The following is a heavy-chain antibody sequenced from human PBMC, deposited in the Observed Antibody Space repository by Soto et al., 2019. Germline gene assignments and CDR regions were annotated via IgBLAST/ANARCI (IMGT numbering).Heavy chain of an antibody. CDR1: GLTFSRHA. CDR2: ISESSSNT. J-gene: IGHJ5*01. V-gene: IGHV3-23*01. Sequence: EVQLLASGGGLVQPGGSLRLSCAASGLTFSRHAMAWVRQAPGKGLEWLSSISESSSNTYYADSVKGRFTISKDNSKNMLYLQMNSLRDEDTAVYYCAKKPNGFDSWGQGTLVTVSS. CDR3: AKKPNGFDS.